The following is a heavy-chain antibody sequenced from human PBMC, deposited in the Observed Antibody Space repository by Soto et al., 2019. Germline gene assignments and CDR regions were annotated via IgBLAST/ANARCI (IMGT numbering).Heavy chain of an antibody. CDR1: GGSISSGGYY. D-gene: IGHD2-15*01. CDR2: IYYSGST. V-gene: IGHV4-31*03. J-gene: IGHJ6*02. CDR3: ARDWGAYCSGGSCYPHYYYGMDV. Sequence: QVQLQESGPGLVKPSQTLSLTCTVSGGSISSGGYYWSWIRQHPGKGLEWIGYIYYSGSTYYNPSLKSRVTRAVDTSKNQFALKLSSVTAADTAVYYGARDWGAYCSGGSCYPHYYYGMDVWGQGTTVTVSS.